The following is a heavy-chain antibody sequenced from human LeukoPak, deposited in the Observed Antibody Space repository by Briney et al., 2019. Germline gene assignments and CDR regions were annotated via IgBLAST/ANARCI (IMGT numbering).Heavy chain of an antibody. J-gene: IGHJ4*02. CDR3: AKDRLASPAGYFDY. CDR1: GWTFSGYA. Sequence: GGSLRLSCAASGWTFSGYAMHWVRQAPGKGLEWVAVISYDGSNKYYADSVKGLFTISRDNSKNTLYLQMNSLRAEDTAVYYCAKDRLASPAGYFDYWGQGTLVTVSS. CDR2: ISYDGSNK. V-gene: IGHV3-30*04. D-gene: IGHD2-2*01.